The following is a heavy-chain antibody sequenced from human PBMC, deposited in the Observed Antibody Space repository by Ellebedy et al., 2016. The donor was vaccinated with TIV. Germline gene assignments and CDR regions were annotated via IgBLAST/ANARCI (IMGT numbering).Heavy chain of an antibody. V-gene: IGHV3-7*03. D-gene: IGHD3-22*01. CDR2: INQDGSRI. CDR3: ARDGAYGDYSPGYYGMDV. J-gene: IGHJ6*02. Sequence: GESLKISCAASGFTFNSYWMSWVRQAPGKGLEWVANINQDGSRIYYVDSVKGRFTISRDNDKNSVFLRMNTLRVEDTAVYHCARDGAYGDYSPGYYGMDVWGQGTTVTVSS. CDR1: GFTFNSYW.